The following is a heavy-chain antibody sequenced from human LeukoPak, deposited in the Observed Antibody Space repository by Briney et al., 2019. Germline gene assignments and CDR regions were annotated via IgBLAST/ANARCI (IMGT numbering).Heavy chain of an antibody. CDR1: GFTYSSYS. V-gene: IGHV3-21*01. J-gene: IGHJ6*03. D-gene: IGHD6-19*01. CDR2: ISSSSSYI. CDR3: ARADSQWLVHNYDYYYMDV. Sequence: GGPLRLSCAASGFTYSSYSMNWVRPAPGKGLEWVSSISSSSSYIYYADSVKGRFTISRDNAKNSLYLQMNSLRAEDTAVYYCARADSQWLVHNYDYYYMDVWGKGTTVTVSS.